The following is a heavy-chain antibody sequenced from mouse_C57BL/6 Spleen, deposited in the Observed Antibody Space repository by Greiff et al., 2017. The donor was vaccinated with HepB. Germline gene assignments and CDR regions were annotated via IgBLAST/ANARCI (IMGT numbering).Heavy chain of an antibody. Sequence: VHVKQSGAELVRPGASVKLSCTASGFNIKDDYMHWVKQRPEQGLEWIGWIDPENGDTEYASKFQGKATITADTSSNTAYLQLSSLTSKDTAVYYCATTTTVVATDYAMDYWGQGTSVTVSS. CDR1: GFNIKDDY. CDR3: ATTTTVVATDYAMDY. CDR2: IDPENGDT. V-gene: IGHV14-4*01. J-gene: IGHJ4*01. D-gene: IGHD1-1*01.